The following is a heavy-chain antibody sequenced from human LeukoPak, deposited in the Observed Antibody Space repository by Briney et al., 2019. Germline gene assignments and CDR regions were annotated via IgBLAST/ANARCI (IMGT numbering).Heavy chain of an antibody. CDR1: GYTFTSYG. CDR3: ARDGDYYDSSGYQVY. Sequence: ASVKVSCKASGYTFTSYGISWVRQPPGQGLEGMGWISAYNGNTNYAQKLQGRVTMTTDTSTSTAYMELRSLRSDDTAVYYCARDGDYYDSSGYQVYWGQGTLVTVSS. D-gene: IGHD3-22*01. J-gene: IGHJ4*02. CDR2: ISAYNGNT. V-gene: IGHV1-18*01.